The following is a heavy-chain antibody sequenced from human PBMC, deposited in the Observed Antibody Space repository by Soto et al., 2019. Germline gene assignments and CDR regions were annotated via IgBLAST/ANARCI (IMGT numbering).Heavy chain of an antibody. D-gene: IGHD2-2*01. J-gene: IGHJ5*02. Sequence: ASVKVSCKASGYTFTSYGISWVRQAPGQGLEWMGWISAYNGNTNYAQKLQGRVTMTTDTSTSTAYMELRSLRSDDTAVYYCARDTNPLGVPAPWFDPWGQGTLVTVSS. V-gene: IGHV1-18*01. CDR3: ARDTNPLGVPAPWFDP. CDR2: ISAYNGNT. CDR1: GYTFTSYG.